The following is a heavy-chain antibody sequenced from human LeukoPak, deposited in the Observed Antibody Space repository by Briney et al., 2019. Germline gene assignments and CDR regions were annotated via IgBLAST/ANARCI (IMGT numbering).Heavy chain of an antibody. D-gene: IGHD6-19*01. CDR3: ARDLMYSSGWFDY. CDR1: GFTFNNYA. V-gene: IGHV3-23*01. CDR2: INHNGGRT. J-gene: IGHJ4*02. Sequence: GGSLRLSCAASGFTFNNYAMSWVRQAPGKGLEWVSTINHNGGRTYYADSLEGRFAISRDNSKNTLFLQMHSLRAEDTAVYYCARDLMYSSGWFDYWGQGTLVTVSS.